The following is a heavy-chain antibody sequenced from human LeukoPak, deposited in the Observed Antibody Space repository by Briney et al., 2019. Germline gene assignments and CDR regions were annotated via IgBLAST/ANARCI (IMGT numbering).Heavy chain of an antibody. Sequence: GGSLRLSCSASGFTLSTYPMHWVRQAPGKGLEYVSTIFTNADLTSYAASVRGRFSTSRDNSKNTLYLQMSSLRPEDTAVYYCVKSPSDGVDVWGQGVTVIVSS. CDR1: GFTLSTYP. V-gene: IGHV3-64D*09. CDR3: VKSPSDGVDV. CDR2: IFTNADLT. J-gene: IGHJ6*02.